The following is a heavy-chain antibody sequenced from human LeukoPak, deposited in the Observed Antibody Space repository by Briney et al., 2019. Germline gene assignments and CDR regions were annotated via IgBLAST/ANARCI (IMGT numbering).Heavy chain of an antibody. CDR1: GGSISGYY. V-gene: IGHV4-59*01. J-gene: IGHJ4*02. CDR2: LFYKRGA. Sequence: PSETLSLTCSVSGGSISGYYWSWSRQAPGKGVEWIGNLFYKRGAWYKSSLKSRVTTSVDTSKNELSLTLTSATAADTAVYYCARWTDCGGDCHILEYWGQGILVTVSS. D-gene: IGHD2-21*02. CDR3: ARWTDCGGDCHILEY.